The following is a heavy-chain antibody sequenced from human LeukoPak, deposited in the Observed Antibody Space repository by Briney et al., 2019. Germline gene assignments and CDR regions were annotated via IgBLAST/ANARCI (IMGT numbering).Heavy chain of an antibody. CDR1: GFTLSNYP. J-gene: IGHJ6*03. Sequence: HSGRSLRLSCAASGFTLSNYPMTWVRQAPGKGLEWVSSISVSGGSSFYADSVKGRFAISRDNSKNTLYLQMNSLRAEDTAVYYCARDRNRASSYYYYYMDVWGKGTTVTVSS. V-gene: IGHV3-23*01. D-gene: IGHD1-14*01. CDR2: ISVSGGSS. CDR3: ARDRNRASSYYYYYMDV.